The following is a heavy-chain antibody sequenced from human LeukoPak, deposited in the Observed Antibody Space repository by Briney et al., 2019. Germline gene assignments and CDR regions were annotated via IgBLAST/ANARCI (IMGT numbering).Heavy chain of an antibody. CDR1: GFTFSGCG. V-gene: IGHV3-30*02. Sequence: PGGSLRLSCAASGFTFSGCGMHWVRQAPGKGLEWVAFIWYDGRDKYYVASVKGRFTISRDNSKNTLYLQMNSLRAEDTAMYYCAKDPYSYGSYFDYWGQGTLVTVSS. J-gene: IGHJ4*02. CDR3: AKDPYSYGSYFDY. D-gene: IGHD5-18*01. CDR2: IWYDGRDK.